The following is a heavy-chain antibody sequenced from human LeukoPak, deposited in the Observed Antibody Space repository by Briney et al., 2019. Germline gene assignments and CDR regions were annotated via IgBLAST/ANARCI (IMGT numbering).Heavy chain of an antibody. V-gene: IGHV3-30*18. D-gene: IGHD7-27*01. J-gene: IGHJ4*02. Sequence: GRSLRLSCAASGFTFSSYGMHWVRQAPGKGLEWVAVISYDGSNKYYADSVKGRFTISRDNSKNTLYLQMNSLRAEDTAVYYCEKDTGVAPDSGGRGPLSAVS. CDR2: ISYDGSNK. CDR3: EKDTGVAPDS. CDR1: GFTFSSYG.